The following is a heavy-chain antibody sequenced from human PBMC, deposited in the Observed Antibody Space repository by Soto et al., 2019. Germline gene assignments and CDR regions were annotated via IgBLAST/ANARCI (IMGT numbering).Heavy chain of an antibody. J-gene: IGHJ5*02. V-gene: IGHV1-3*01. CDR2: INAGNGNT. CDR1: GYTFTSYA. CDR3: ARDGDYRWFDP. D-gene: IGHD4-17*01. Sequence: QVQLVQSGAGVKKPGASVKVSCKASGYTFTSYAMHWVRQAPGQRLEWMGWINAGNGNTKYSQKFQGRVTITRDTSASTAYMELSSLRSEDTAVYYCARDGDYRWFDPWGQGTLVTVSS.